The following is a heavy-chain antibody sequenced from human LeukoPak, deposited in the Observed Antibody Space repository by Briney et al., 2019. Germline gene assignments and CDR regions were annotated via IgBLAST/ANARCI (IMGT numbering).Heavy chain of an antibody. V-gene: IGHV1-18*01. CDR3: ARDTKSSGSYPPIWYYYYGMDV. J-gene: IGHJ6*02. D-gene: IGHD1-26*01. Sequence: ASVKVSCKASGYTFTSYGICWVRQAPGQGLEWMGWISAYNGNTNYAQKLQGRVTMTTDTSTSTAYMELRSLRSDDTAVYYCARDTKSSGSYPPIWYYYYGMDVWGQGTTVTVSS. CDR2: ISAYNGNT. CDR1: GYTFTSYG.